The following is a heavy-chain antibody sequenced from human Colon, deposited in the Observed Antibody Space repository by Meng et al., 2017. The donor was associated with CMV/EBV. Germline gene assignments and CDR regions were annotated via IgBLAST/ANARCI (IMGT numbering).Heavy chain of an antibody. CDR2: IRSKAYGGTT. Sequence: GGSLRLSCAASGFTFSSYAMSWVRQAPGKGLEWVGFIRSKAYGGTTEYAASVKGRFTISRDDSKSIAYLQMNSLKTEDTAVYYCTRDYGDYVAEYYYYYGMDVWGQGTTVTVSS. CDR3: TRDYGDYVAEYYYYYGMDV. D-gene: IGHD4-17*01. V-gene: IGHV3-49*04. CDR1: GFTFSSYA. J-gene: IGHJ6*02.